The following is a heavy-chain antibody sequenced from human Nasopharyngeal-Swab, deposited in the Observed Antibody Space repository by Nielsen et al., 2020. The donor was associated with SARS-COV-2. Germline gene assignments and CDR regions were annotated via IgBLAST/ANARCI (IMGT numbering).Heavy chain of an antibody. CDR1: GFAVSGIY. D-gene: IGHD6-13*01. Sequence: GGSLRLPCAASGFAVSGIYMSWVRQAQGKGLQWVSVIYSDGSTYYADSVKGRFTISRDHSKTTLYLQMNSMRAEDTAVYYCARDTGSSLQHWGQGTLVTVSS. V-gene: IGHV3-53*05. J-gene: IGHJ1*01. CDR3: ARDTGSSLQH. CDR2: IYSDGST.